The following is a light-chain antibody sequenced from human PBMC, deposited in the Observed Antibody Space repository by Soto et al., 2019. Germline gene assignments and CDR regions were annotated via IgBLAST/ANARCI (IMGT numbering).Light chain of an antibody. CDR2: GAS. J-gene: IGKJ4*01. CDR1: QSIRNNY. V-gene: IGKV3-20*01. Sequence: VWTQSPGTLSLSPGEIATLSCRASQSIRNNYLAWYQQKPGQSPRLLIYGASSRATGIPDRFSGSGSGTDFTLTISRLEPEDSADYYCQQYGSSPLTFGGGTKVEIK. CDR3: QQYGSSPLT.